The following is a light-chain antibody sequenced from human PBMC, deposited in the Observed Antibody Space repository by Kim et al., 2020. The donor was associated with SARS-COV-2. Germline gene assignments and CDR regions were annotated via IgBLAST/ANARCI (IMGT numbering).Light chain of an antibody. V-gene: IGLV2-18*02. CDR1: RNDVGSYTR. J-gene: IGLJ1*01. Sequence: GRSVTLSCTETRNDVGSYTRVSWYRQPPGTAPKLMIYEVSNRPSGVPDRFSGSKSGNTASLTISGLQAEDEADYYCSSYTGSSTLVLGTGTRSPS. CDR2: EVS. CDR3: SSYTGSSTLV.